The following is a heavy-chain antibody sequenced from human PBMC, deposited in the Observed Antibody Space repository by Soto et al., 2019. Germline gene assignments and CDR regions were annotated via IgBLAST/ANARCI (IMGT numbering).Heavy chain of an antibody. J-gene: IGHJ4*02. Sequence: QLQLQESGPGLVKPSETLSLTCTVSGGSISSSIYYGGWIRQPPGKGLEWIGSIFYSGSTYYNPSLKSRVTIAVVTSTSEFSRKLYSVTAADTAMYYCAGQVVTASSPIYDFDYWGQGTLVTVSS. CDR2: IFYSGST. D-gene: IGHD2-21*02. CDR3: AGQVVTASSPIYDFDY. CDR1: GGSISSSIYY. V-gene: IGHV4-39*01.